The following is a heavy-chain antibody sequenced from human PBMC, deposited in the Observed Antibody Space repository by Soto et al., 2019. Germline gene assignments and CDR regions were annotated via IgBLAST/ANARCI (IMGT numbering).Heavy chain of an antibody. J-gene: IGHJ5*02. CDR2: ISYDGSNK. D-gene: IGHD3-10*01. CDR1: GFTFSSYA. V-gene: IGHV3-30-3*01. CDR3: AKGVGMVRENWFEP. Sequence: QVQLVESGGGVVQPGRSLRLSCAASGFTFSSYAMHWVRQAPGKGLEWVAVISYDGSNKYYADAVKGRFTISRDNSKNPVHLQMNSLRAEDSAVYYCAKGVGMVRENWFEPWGQGTLVTVSS.